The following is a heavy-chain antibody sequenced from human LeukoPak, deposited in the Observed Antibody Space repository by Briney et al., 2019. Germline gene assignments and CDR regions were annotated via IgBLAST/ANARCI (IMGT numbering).Heavy chain of an antibody. CDR3: AVSSMATTSSFDY. V-gene: IGHV4-61*02. D-gene: IGHD5-24*01. CDR1: GGSISSGSYY. J-gene: IGHJ4*02. CDR2: VYTSGST. Sequence: PSQTLSLTCTVSGGSISSGSYYWNWIRQPAGKGLEWIGRVYTSGSTSYTPSLKSRVTMSVDTSKNQFSLKLSSVTAADTAVYYCAVSSMATTSSFDYWGQGTLVTVSS.